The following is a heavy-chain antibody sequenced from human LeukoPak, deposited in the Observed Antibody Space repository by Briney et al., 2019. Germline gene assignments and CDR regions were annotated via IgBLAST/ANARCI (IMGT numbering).Heavy chain of an antibody. CDR3: AKNSYSRGWYDY. Sequence: PGGSLRLSCAASGFTFSDYYMTWIRQAPGKGLEWVSYISTSGSTIYYADSVKGRFTISRDNAKNSLYLQMNSLRAEDTAVYYCAKNSYSRGWYDYWGQGTLVTVSS. D-gene: IGHD6-19*01. CDR2: ISTSGSTI. CDR1: GFTFSDYY. J-gene: IGHJ4*02. V-gene: IGHV3-11*04.